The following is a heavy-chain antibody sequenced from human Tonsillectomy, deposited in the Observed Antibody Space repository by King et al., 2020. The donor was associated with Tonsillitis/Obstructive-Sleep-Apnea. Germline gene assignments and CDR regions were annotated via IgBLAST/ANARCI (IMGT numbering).Heavy chain of an antibody. CDR3: ARDREAARRGGYFDY. D-gene: IGHD6-6*01. CDR2: ISYDGSNK. CDR1: GFTFSNFA. V-gene: IGHV3-30*04. Sequence: VQLVESGRGVVQPGRSLRLSCAASGFTFSNFAMLWVRQAPGRGLEWVSVISYDGSNKYYANSVKGRFTISRDNSKNTLSLQMNSLRADDTAVYYCARDREAARRGGYFDYWGQGTLVTVSS. J-gene: IGHJ4*02.